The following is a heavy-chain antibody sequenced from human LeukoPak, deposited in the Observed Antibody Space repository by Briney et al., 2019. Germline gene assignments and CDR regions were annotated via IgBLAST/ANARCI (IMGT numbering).Heavy chain of an antibody. CDR1: GGSISSGGYY. CDR3: ARDNGGGCSGGSCMFDP. CDR2: IYYSGST. J-gene: IGHJ5*02. D-gene: IGHD2-15*01. V-gene: IGHV4-31*03. Sequence: SQTLSLTCTVSGGSISSGGYYWSWIRQHPGKGLEWIGYIYYSGSTHYNPSLKSRVTMSVDTSKNQFSLKLSSVTAADTAVYYCARDNGGGCSGGSCMFDPWVQGTLVTVSS.